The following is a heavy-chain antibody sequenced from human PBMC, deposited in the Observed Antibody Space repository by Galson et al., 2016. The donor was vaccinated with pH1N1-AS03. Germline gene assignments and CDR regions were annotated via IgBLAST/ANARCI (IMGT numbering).Heavy chain of an antibody. CDR2: MDPTGRR. J-gene: IGHJ4*02. V-gene: IGHV4-4*07. D-gene: IGHD3-10*01. CDR3: TRESSGLGRGLDY. Sequence: ETLSLTCRVSGGSLSGYFWTWIRQPAGKGLEWIGRMDPTGRRNYKSSLESRVSISVDTSKNEISLRLTSVTAADTAVYYCTRESSGLGRGLDYWGQGTLVTVSS. CDR1: GGSLSGYF.